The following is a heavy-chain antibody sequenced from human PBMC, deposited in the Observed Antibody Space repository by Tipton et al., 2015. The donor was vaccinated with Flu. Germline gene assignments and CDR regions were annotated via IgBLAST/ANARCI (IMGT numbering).Heavy chain of an antibody. D-gene: IGHD1-26*01. CDR1: SGSIRSTNYF. CDR2: IYPSGTT. CDR3: AREREDGDYSDH. J-gene: IGHJ4*02. Sequence: GLVKPSETLSLTCTVSSGSIRSTNYFCAWIRQPPGKRLELIGSIYPSGTTYYNPSLKSRVTISVDTSKSQFSLKLKSVTVADTAVYYCAREREDGDYSDHWGQGTLVTVSS. V-gene: IGHV4-39*07.